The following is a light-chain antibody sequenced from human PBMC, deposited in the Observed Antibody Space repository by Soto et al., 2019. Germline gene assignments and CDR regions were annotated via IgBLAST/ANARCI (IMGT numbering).Light chain of an antibody. V-gene: IGKV1-27*01. Sequence: DIQMTQSPSSLSASVGDRVTITCRASQGISNFLAWHQQKPGKVPKLLISAASTLQSVCPSRFSGSGSGTDFTLTITSLQAEDVATYYCQKYNRAPWTFGQGTKVEIK. CDR3: QKYNRAPWT. CDR1: QGISNF. CDR2: AAS. J-gene: IGKJ1*01.